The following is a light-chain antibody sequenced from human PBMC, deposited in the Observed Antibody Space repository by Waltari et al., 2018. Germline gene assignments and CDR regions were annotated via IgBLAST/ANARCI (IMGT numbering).Light chain of an antibody. J-gene: IGLJ1*01. CDR1: DSDVGAYDF. V-gene: IGLV2-14*01. CDR3: SSYTTSSAPGV. Sequence: QSALTQPASVSGPPGQSITLSPSGTDSDVGAYDFVPWYQQHPGKAPHLIIYEVSNRPSGISNRFSASKSGNTASLTISGLQAEDEADYYCSSYTTSSAPGVFGTGTRVTVL. CDR2: EVS.